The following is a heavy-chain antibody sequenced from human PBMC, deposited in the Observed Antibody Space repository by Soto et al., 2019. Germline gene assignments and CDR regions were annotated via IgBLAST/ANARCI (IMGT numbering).Heavy chain of an antibody. Sequence: SDTQSLTCPVSGISVSTSDYYWGWVRQPPGKGLDWIGNIYYSGSTFYNPSLRSRVTLSVDTSKNQFSLRLNSVTVADTAVYFCAGFVVPASRNSDFDYWGQGTLVTVSS. CDR1: GISVSTSDYY. V-gene: IGHV4-39*01. J-gene: IGHJ4*02. CDR3: AGFVVPASRNSDFDY. CDR2: IYYSGST. D-gene: IGHD2-15*01.